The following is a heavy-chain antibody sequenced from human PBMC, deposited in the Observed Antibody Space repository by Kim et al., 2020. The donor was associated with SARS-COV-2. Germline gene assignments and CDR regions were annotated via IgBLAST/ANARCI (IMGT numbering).Heavy chain of an antibody. CDR1: GFTFSSYA. D-gene: IGHD3-10*01. J-gene: IGHJ4*02. Sequence: GGSLRLSCAATGFTFSSYAMSWVRQAPGKGLEWVSAISGSGGSTYYADSVKGRFTISRDNSKNTLYLQMNSLRAEDTAVYYCAKDLSYGSEGYWGQGTLVTVSS. CDR3: AKDLSYGSEGY. CDR2: ISGSGGST. V-gene: IGHV3-23*01.